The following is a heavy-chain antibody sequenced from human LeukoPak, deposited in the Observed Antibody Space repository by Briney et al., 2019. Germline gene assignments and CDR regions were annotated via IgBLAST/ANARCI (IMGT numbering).Heavy chain of an antibody. CDR2: ISYDGSNK. CDR3: ARDLGATLGSYYYYYGMDV. D-gene: IGHD1-26*01. CDR1: GFTFSSYA. Sequence: GGSLRLSCTASGFTFSSYAMSWVRQAPGKGLEWVAVISYDGSNKYYADSVKGRFTISRDNSKNTLYLQMNSLRAEDTAVYYCARDLGATLGSYYYYYGMDVWGQGTTVTVSS. J-gene: IGHJ6*02. V-gene: IGHV3-30-3*01.